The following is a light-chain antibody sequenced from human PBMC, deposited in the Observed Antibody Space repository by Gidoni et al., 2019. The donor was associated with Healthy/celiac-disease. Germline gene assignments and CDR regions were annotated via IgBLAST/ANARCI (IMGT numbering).Light chain of an antibody. CDR2: AAS. J-gene: IGKJ1*01. Sequence: AIRMTQSPSSLSASTGDRVTITCRASQGISSYLAWYQQKPGKAPKLLIYAASTLQSGVPSRCSGSGSGKDFNLTISCLQYEDVATYYCQQYYSYPWTFGQGTKVEIK. CDR3: QQYYSYPWT. CDR1: QGISSY. V-gene: IGKV1-8*01.